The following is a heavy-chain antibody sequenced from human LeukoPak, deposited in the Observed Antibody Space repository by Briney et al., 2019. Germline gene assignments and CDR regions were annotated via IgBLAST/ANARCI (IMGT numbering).Heavy chain of an antibody. Sequence: GGSLRLSCAASGSTVSSNYMSRVRQAPGKGLEWVSIIYSGGRAFYADSVKGRFTISGDSSKNTLDLQMNSLRVEDTALYYCARDPPAGWYFDLWGRGTLVTVSS. V-gene: IGHV3-53*01. CDR3: ARDPPAGWYFDL. J-gene: IGHJ2*01. CDR1: GSTVSSNY. CDR2: IYSGGRA.